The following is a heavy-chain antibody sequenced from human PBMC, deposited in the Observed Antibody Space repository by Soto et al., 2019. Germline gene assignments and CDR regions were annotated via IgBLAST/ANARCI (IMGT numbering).Heavy chain of an antibody. Sequence: SVKVSCKASGGTFSSYTISWVRQAPGQGLEWMGRIIPILGIANYAQKFQGRVTITADKSTSTAYMELSSLRSEDTAVYYCARDQVMYYGSGSYWPGDYYYGMDVWGQGTTVTVSS. V-gene: IGHV1-69*04. CDR3: ARDQVMYYGSGSYWPGDYYYGMDV. J-gene: IGHJ6*02. CDR1: GGTFSSYT. CDR2: IIPILGIA. D-gene: IGHD3-10*01.